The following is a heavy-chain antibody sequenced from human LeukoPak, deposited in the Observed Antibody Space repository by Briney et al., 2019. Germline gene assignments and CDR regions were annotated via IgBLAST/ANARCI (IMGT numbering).Heavy chain of an antibody. Sequence: PGGSLRLSCAASRFTFSDYYMSWIRQAPGKGLEWVSYISSSGSTIYYADSVKGRFTISRDNAKNSLYLQMNSLRAEDTAVYYCARDKYYYGSGSIKAYYFDYWGQGTLVTVSS. CDR1: RFTFSDYY. J-gene: IGHJ4*02. V-gene: IGHV3-11*04. D-gene: IGHD3-10*01. CDR2: ISSSGSTI. CDR3: ARDKYYYGSGSIKAYYFDY.